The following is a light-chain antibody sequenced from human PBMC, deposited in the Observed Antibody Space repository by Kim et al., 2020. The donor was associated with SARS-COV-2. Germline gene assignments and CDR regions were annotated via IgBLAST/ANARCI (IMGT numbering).Light chain of an antibody. CDR2: DVS. Sequence: QSALTQPASVSGSPGQSITISCTGTNSDVGADKYVSWYQQHPDKAPKLVIYDVSSRPSGVSSRFSGSKSGNTASLTISGLQAEDEADYFCSSYSSSATVVFGGGTQLTVL. CDR3: SSYSSSATVV. J-gene: IGLJ3*02. CDR1: NSDVGADKY. V-gene: IGLV2-14*03.